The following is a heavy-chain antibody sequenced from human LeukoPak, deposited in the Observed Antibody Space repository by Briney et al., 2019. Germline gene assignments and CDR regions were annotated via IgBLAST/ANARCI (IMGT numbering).Heavy chain of an antibody. D-gene: IGHD5-18*01. V-gene: IGHV4-34*01. CDR1: GGSISSYY. CDR2: INHSGST. CDR3: ARAQLRLRNWFDP. Sequence: SETLSLTCTVSGGSISSYYWSWIRQPPGKGLEWIGEINHSGSTNYNPSLKSRVTISVDTSKNQFSLKLSSVTAADTAVYYCARAQLRLRNWFDPWGQGTLVTVSS. J-gene: IGHJ5*02.